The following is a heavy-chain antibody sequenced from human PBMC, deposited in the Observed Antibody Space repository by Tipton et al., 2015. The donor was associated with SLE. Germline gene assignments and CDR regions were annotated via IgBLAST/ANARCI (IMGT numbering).Heavy chain of an antibody. CDR3: ARNKATPDH. Sequence: GLVKPSETMSLTCSVSGVSISSHYWSWIRQPPGKGLEWIGYIHYSGTTNYNPSLRGRVTMSVDTSKNQFSLKLGSVTAADTAMYYCARNKATPDHWGQGTLATVSS. CDR2: IHYSGTT. J-gene: IGHJ4*02. D-gene: IGHD2-15*01. V-gene: IGHV4-59*11. CDR1: GVSISSHY.